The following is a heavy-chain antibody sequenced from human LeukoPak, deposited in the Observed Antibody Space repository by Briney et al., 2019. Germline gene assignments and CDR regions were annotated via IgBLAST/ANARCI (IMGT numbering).Heavy chain of an antibody. D-gene: IGHD6-19*01. CDR1: GGSISSYY. Sequence: SETLSLTCTVSGGSISSYYWSWIWQPPGKGLEWIGYIYYSGSTNYNPFLKSRVTISVDTSKNQFSLKLSSVTAADTAVYYCARGYRDSSEENDYFDYWGQGTLVTVSS. CDR3: ARGYRDSSEENDYFDY. V-gene: IGHV4-59*12. J-gene: IGHJ4*02. CDR2: IYYSGST.